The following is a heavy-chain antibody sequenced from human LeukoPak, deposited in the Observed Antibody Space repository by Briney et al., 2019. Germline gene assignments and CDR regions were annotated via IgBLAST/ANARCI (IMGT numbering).Heavy chain of an antibody. J-gene: IGHJ4*02. D-gene: IGHD3-22*01. CDR1: GFTFSSYA. CDR2: ISGSGGST. Sequence: GGSLRLSCAASGFTFSSYAMSWVRQAPGKGLEWVSAISGSGGSTYYADSVKGRFTISRDNSKNTLYLQMNSLRAEDTAVYYCALQGSSGYYWEFDYWGQGTLVTVSS. CDR3: ALQGSSGYYWEFDY. V-gene: IGHV3-23*01.